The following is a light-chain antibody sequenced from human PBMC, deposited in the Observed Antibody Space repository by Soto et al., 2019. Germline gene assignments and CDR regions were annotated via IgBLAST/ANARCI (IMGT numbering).Light chain of an antibody. J-gene: IGKJ4*01. V-gene: IGKV3-20*01. CDR1: QSIANSY. CDR3: QHYGSSTT. Sequence: ESVLTQSPDTLSLSPGERATLYCRASQSIANSYLAWYQQRPGQAPRLLIYDTSNRATGIPDRFSGSGSGTDFTLTISRLEPEDFAVYYCQHYGSSTTFGGGTKVDIK. CDR2: DTS.